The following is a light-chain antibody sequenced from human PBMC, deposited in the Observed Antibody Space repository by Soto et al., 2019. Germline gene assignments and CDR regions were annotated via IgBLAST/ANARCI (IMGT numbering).Light chain of an antibody. J-gene: IGKJ1*01. CDR2: GAS. CDR1: QSIRSN. Sequence: EIVMTQSPDTLSLSPGEGATLSCRVSQSIRSNLAWYQQRPGQAPRLLMYGASTRADGIPARFTGSGSGTEFTLTISSLQPEDVAVYYCQQYEAVVTFGQGTKVDIK. V-gene: IGKV3-15*01. CDR3: QQYEAVVT.